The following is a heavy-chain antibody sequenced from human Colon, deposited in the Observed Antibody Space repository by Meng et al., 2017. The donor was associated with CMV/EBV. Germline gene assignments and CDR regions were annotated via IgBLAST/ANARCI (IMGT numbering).Heavy chain of an antibody. Sequence: KVSCKGSGYSFTSQWIGWVRQMPGKGLEWMGIIYPGDSDTRYSPSFQGQVTISADKSISTAYLQWSSLKASDTAMYYCARQYCSSTSCYEGNFDYWGQGTLVTVSS. D-gene: IGHD2-2*01. V-gene: IGHV5-51*01. CDR1: GYSFTSQW. CDR3: ARQYCSSTSCYEGNFDY. J-gene: IGHJ4*02. CDR2: IYPGDSDT.